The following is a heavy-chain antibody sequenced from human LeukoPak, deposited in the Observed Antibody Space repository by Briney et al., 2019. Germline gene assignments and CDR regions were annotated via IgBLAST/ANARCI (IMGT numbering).Heavy chain of an antibody. Sequence: ASVKVSCKASGYTFTGYYMHWVRQAPGQGLEWMGWINPNSGGTNYAQKFQGRVTMTRDTSISTAYMELSRLRSDDTAVYYCARDRPKLRFLEWSQYYFDYWGQRTLVTVSS. CDR2: INPNSGGT. CDR3: ARDRPKLRFLEWSQYYFDY. J-gene: IGHJ4*02. D-gene: IGHD3-3*01. V-gene: IGHV1-2*02. CDR1: GYTFTGYY.